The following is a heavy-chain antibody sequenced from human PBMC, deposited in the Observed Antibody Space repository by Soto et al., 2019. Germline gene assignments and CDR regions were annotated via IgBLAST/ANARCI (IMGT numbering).Heavy chain of an antibody. Sequence: QVPLQESGPGLLKPSETLSLTCTVSGGSISSYYWTWIRQPPGRGLEWIGDIYYSGNTNYNPSLKSRVTISVDTSRSQFSLELKSVTTADTAVYYCARALSYHDVLTGRGWVFYFDYWGQGALVTVSS. CDR3: ARALSYHDVLTGRGWVFYFDY. CDR2: IYYSGNT. J-gene: IGHJ4*02. V-gene: IGHV4-59*01. D-gene: IGHD3-9*01. CDR1: GGSISSYY.